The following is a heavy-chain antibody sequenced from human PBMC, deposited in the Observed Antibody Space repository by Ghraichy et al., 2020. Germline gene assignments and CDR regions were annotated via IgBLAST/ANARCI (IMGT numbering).Heavy chain of an antibody. J-gene: IGHJ3*02. CDR3: ARPGGGNAFDI. CDR1: GGSFSGYH. V-gene: IGHV4-34*12. Sequence: GSLRLSCAVYGGSFSGYHWTWIRQPPGKGLEWIGEIIHSGSTNYNPSLKSRVTISLDTSKSQFSLRLNSVIAADTAVYYCARPGGGNAFDIWGQGTMVIVSS. CDR2: IIHSGST. D-gene: IGHD1-1*01.